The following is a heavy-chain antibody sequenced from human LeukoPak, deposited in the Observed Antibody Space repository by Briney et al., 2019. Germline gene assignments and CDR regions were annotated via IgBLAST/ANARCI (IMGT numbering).Heavy chain of an antibody. Sequence: SETLSLTCTVSGGSLSSSSYYWGWIRQPPGKGLEWIGSIYYSGSTYYNPSLKSRVTISVDTSKNQFSLKLSSVTAADTAVYYCARARPTTQWLVGLYFDYWGQGTLVSVSS. V-gene: IGHV4-39*07. J-gene: IGHJ4*02. D-gene: IGHD6-19*01. CDR3: ARARPTTQWLVGLYFDY. CDR2: IYYSGST. CDR1: GGSLSSSSYY.